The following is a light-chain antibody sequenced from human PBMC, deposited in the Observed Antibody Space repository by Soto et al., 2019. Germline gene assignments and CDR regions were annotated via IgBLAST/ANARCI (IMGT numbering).Light chain of an antibody. CDR1: SSDVGGYNY. CDR2: DVN. CDR3: SSYTSSNTLYV. J-gene: IGLJ1*01. V-gene: IGLV2-14*01. Sequence: QSALTQPASVSGSPGQSITISCTGTSSDVGGYNYVSWYQQHPSKAPKLMIYDVNNRPSGVSDRFSGSKSGNTASLTISGLQAEDEADYFCSSYTSSNTLYVLGAGTKVNVL.